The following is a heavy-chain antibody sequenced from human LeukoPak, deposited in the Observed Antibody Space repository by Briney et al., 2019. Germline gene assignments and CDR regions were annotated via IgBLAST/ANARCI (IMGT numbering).Heavy chain of an antibody. CDR3: ARDLGPQQCSSTSCYYNGMDV. CDR1: GFTFSSHA. Sequence: GGSLRLSCAASGFTFSSHAMHWVRQAPGKGLEWVAVISYGGSNKYYADSVKGRFTISRDNSKNTLYLQMNSLRAEDTAVYYCARDLGPQQCSSTSCYYNGMDVWGQGTTVTVSS. D-gene: IGHD2-2*01. J-gene: IGHJ6*02. V-gene: IGHV3-30-3*01. CDR2: ISYGGSNK.